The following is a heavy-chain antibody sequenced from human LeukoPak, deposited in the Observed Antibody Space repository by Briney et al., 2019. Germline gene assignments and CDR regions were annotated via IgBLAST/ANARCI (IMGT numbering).Heavy chain of an antibody. J-gene: IGHJ3*02. CDR2: ISWNSGSI. CDR3: AKVYDSSGLLNAFDI. Sequence: PGRSLRLSCAASGFTFDDYAMHWVRQAPGKGLEWVSGISWNSGSIGYADSVKGRFTISRDNAKNSLYLQMNSLRAEDTALYYCAKVYDSSGLLNAFDIWGQGTMVTVSS. CDR1: GFTFDDYA. D-gene: IGHD3-22*01. V-gene: IGHV3-9*01.